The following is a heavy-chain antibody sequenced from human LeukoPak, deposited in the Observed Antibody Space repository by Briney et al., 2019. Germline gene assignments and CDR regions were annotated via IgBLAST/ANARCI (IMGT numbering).Heavy chain of an antibody. V-gene: IGHV4-39*01. D-gene: IGHD6-19*01. J-gene: IGHJ4*02. CDR1: GGPISSSDYY. CDR2: IHYDGTT. CDR3: ARRPGSGWFFDY. Sequence: SETLSLTCTVSGGPISSSDYYWGWIRQPPGKALEWIGTIHYDGTTYYNPSLKSRVTISVDTSNNQFSLKVTSVTAADTAVFYCARRPGSGWFFDYWGQGTLATVSS.